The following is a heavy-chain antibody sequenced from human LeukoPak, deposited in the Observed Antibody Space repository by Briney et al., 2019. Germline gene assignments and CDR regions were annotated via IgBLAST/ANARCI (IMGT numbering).Heavy chain of an antibody. CDR3: ARVGPYSSSRMYYFDY. J-gene: IGHJ4*02. V-gene: IGHV1-69*13. CDR1: GGTFSSYA. D-gene: IGHD6-13*01. Sequence: ASVTVSCKASGGTFSSYAISWVRQAPGQGLEWMGGIIPIFGTANYAQQFQGRVTITADESTSTAYMELSCLRSEDTAVYYCARVGPYSSSRMYYFDYWGQGTLVTVSS. CDR2: IIPIFGTA.